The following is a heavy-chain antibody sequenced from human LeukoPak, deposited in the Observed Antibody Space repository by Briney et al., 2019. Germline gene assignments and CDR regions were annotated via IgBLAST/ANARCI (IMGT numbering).Heavy chain of an antibody. D-gene: IGHD3-3*01. CDR2: IYTSGST. V-gene: IGHV4-4*07. CDR3: ASQKYDFWSGYYVVDAFDI. CDR1: GGSISSYY. Sequence: SETLSLTCTVSGGSISSYYWSWIRQPAGKGLEWIGRIYTSGSTNYNPSLKSRVTISVDTSKNQFSLKLSSVTAADTAVYYCASQKYDFWSGYYVVDAFDIWGQGTMVTVSS. J-gene: IGHJ3*02.